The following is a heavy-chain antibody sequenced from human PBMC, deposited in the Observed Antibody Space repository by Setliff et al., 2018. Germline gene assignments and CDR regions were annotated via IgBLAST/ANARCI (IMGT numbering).Heavy chain of an antibody. CDR2: IYAGDSDT. CDR3: ARQKSTGSVNNWFDP. D-gene: IGHD3-10*01. Sequence: GESLKISCKGSGFSFTDFWIGWVRQMPGKGLEWMGLIYAGDSDTRCNPSFQGRVTMSADKSINTAYLQWSSLKASDTAIYYCARQKSTGSVNNWFDPWGQGTLVTVSS. V-gene: IGHV5-51*01. J-gene: IGHJ5*02. CDR1: GFSFTDFW.